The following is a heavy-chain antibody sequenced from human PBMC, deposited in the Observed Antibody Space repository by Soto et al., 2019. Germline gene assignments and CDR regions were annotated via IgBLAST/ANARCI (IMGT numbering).Heavy chain of an antibody. V-gene: IGHV1-69*18. CDR1: GGNFNTYP. CDR2: IIPIFGTP. J-gene: IGHJ3*02. D-gene: IGHD3-16*01. CDR3: ARDSRLWGSTGWKRETLFEI. Sequence: QVQLEQSGAEVKRPGSSVKVSCKTSGGNFNTYPISWVRQAPGHRLEWMGKIIPIFGTPDYAQKFQGRVTINADEATTTVYMELRSLKSDDSAVYYCARDSRLWGSTGWKRETLFEIWGQGTMVTVSS.